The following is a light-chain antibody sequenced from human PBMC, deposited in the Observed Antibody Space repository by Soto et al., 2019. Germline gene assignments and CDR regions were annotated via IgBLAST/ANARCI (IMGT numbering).Light chain of an antibody. Sequence: IVMTQSPDTLSVSPGHRATLSCRASQPVNNNLAWYQHKPGQAPRLLIYGASTRATGISARFSGGGSGTEFTLTISSLQSEDFAVYYCQQYEKWPPSITFGQGTRLEIK. V-gene: IGKV3-15*01. CDR1: QPVNNN. CDR3: QQYEKWPPSIT. J-gene: IGKJ5*01. CDR2: GAS.